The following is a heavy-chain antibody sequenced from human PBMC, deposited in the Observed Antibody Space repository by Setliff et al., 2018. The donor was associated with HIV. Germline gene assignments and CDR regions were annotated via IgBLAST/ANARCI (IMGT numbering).Heavy chain of an antibody. CDR2: FDPEEGEI. D-gene: IGHD4-17*01. CDR3: VTVGINDYGVYTGGFDI. Sequence: WASVKVSCKVSGYTLSELSRHWVRQAPGKGLEWMGGFDPEEGEIMFAQRLQGRLNMTEDTSTGTAYMELSSLRSEDTAVYYCVTVGINDYGVYTGGFDIWGQGTVVTVSS. J-gene: IGHJ3*02. V-gene: IGHV1-24*01. CDR1: GYTLSELS.